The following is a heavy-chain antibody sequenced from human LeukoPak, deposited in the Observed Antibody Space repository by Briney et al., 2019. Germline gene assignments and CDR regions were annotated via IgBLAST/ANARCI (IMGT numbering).Heavy chain of an antibody. Sequence: SETLSLTCAVYGGSFSGYYWSWIRQAPGKGLEWIGEINDSGNTNYNPSLKSRVTISVDTSKNQISLKLSSVTAADTAVYYCVTEPGYCTGGRCYGGWFDPWGQGALVTVSS. V-gene: IGHV4-34*01. CDR3: VTEPGYCTGGRCYGGWFDP. CDR2: INDSGNT. D-gene: IGHD2-15*01. CDR1: GGSFSGYY. J-gene: IGHJ5*02.